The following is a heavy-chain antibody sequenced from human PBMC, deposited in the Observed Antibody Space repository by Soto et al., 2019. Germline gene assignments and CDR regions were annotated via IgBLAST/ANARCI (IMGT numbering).Heavy chain of an antibody. CDR3: ERTAYCSSTSCCLRTSGQVVRKPLDY. D-gene: IGHD2-2*01. V-gene: IGHV4-34*01. CDR1: GGAFSGYY. Sequence: QVQLQQWGAGLLKPAETLSLTCAVYGGAFSGYYWSWIRQPPGKGLEWIGEIHHSGSTHYNPSLKSRVTISVDTSKNQFSLKLSSVTAADTAVYYCERTAYCSSTSCCLRTSGQVVRKPLDYCGQRTLVTVSS. CDR2: IHHSGST. J-gene: IGHJ4*02.